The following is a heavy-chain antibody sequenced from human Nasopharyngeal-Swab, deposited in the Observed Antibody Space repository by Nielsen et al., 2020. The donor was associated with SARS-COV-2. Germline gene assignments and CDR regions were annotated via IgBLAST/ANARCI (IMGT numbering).Heavy chain of an antibody. CDR2: LSRSGGSK. Sequence: GESLKISCAASGFIFSTYEMNWVRQAPGKGLEWVSYLSRSGGSKYYADSVKGRFTISRDNAQNSVYLQMNGLRVEDTAVYYCAREVGSSWHDWGQGTLVTVSS. V-gene: IGHV3-48*03. J-gene: IGHJ4*02. CDR3: AREVGSSWHD. D-gene: IGHD6-13*01. CDR1: GFIFSTYE.